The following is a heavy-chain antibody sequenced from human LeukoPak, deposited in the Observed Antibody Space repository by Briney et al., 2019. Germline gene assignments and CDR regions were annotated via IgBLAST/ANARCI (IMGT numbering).Heavy chain of an antibody. CDR3: AKSLQGDYYYYGMDV. J-gene: IGHJ6*02. V-gene: IGHV4-59*01. CDR1: GGSLTTYY. Sequence: SETLSLTCTVSGGSLTTYYWSWIRQPPGKGLEWIGYFYYSGGPNYNPSLNSRVTISADTSRNQFSLKLSSGTAADSAVCYCAKSLQGDYYYYGMDVWGQGTTVTVSS. CDR2: FYYSGGP.